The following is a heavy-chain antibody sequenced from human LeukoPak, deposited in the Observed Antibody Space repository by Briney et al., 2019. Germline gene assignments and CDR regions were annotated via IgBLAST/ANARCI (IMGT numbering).Heavy chain of an antibody. CDR3: AKDRSTRDYGDYPAKYFDY. CDR1: GFTFSSYA. Sequence: GGSLRLSCAASGFTFSSYAMSWVRPAPGKGLEWVSAISGSGGSTYYADSVKGRFTISRDNSKNTLYLQMNSLRAEDTAVYYCAKDRSTRDYGDYPAKYFDYWGQGTLVTVSS. CDR2: ISGSGGST. J-gene: IGHJ4*02. D-gene: IGHD4-17*01. V-gene: IGHV3-23*01.